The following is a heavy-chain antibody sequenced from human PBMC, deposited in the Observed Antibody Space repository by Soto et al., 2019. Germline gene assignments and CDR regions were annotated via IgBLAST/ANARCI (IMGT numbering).Heavy chain of an antibody. J-gene: IGHJ4*02. CDR1: GFTFSSYG. V-gene: IGHV3-30*18. CDR3: AKDVSQV. Sequence: GGSLRLSCAASGFTFSSYGMHRVRQAPGKGLEWVAVISYDGSNRYYADSVKGRFTISRDNSKNTLYLQMNSLRAEDTAVYYCAKDVSQVWGQGTLVTVSS. CDR2: ISYDGSNR.